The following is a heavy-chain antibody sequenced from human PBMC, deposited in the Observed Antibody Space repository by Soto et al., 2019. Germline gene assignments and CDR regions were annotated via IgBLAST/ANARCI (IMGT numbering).Heavy chain of an antibody. CDR3: ARGIPDYYGSGSYLTNWFDP. V-gene: IGHV4-34*01. Sequence: SETLSLTCAVYGGSFSGYYWSWIRQPPGKGLEWIGEINHSGSTNYNPSLKSRVTISVDTSKNQFSLKLSSVTAADTAVYYCARGIPDYYGSGSYLTNWFDPWGQGTLDTVSS. CDR1: GGSFSGYY. CDR2: INHSGST. D-gene: IGHD3-10*01. J-gene: IGHJ5*02.